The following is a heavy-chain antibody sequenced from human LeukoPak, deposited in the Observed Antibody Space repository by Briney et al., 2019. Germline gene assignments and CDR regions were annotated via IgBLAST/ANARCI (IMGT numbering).Heavy chain of an antibody. J-gene: IGHJ4*02. V-gene: IGHV1-46*01. Sequence: GASVKVSCKASGYTFTSYYMHWVRQAPGQGLEWMVIINPSGGSTSYAQKFQGRVTMTRDTSTSTVYMELSSLRSEDTAVYYCASSITMIVVAFDYWGQGTLVTVSS. CDR1: GYTFTSYY. D-gene: IGHD3-22*01. CDR3: ASSITMIVVAFDY. CDR2: INPSGGST.